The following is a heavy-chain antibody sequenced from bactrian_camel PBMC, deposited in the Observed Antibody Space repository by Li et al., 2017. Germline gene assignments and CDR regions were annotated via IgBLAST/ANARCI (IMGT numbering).Heavy chain of an antibody. CDR1: RFTYSSLC. CDR2: IDTDGST. Sequence: HVQLVESGGGSVQAGGSLRLSCAASRFTYSSLCMGRFRQAPGKEREVVATIDTDGSTRYADSVKGRFAISKDNAENTLYLQMNSLKPEDTAMYYCAADLDRYGTRRCALGESYAYWGQGTQVTVS. CDR3: AADLDRYGTRRCALGESYAY. D-gene: IGHD6*01. V-gene: IGHV3S55*01. J-gene: IGHJ4*01.